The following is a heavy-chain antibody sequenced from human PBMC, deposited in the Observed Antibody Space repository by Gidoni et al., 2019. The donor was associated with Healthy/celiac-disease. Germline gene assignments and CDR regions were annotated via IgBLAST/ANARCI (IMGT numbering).Heavy chain of an antibody. V-gene: IGHV3-30*04. Sequence: QVQLVESGGGVVQPGRSLRLSCAASGFTFRSYAMHWVRQAPGKGLEWVAVISYDGSNKYYADSVKGRFTISRDNSKNTLYLQMNSLRAEDTAVYYCARVLTAMVSDHCLDYWGQGTLVTVSS. J-gene: IGHJ4*02. D-gene: IGHD5-18*01. CDR3: ARVLTAMVSDHCLDY. CDR2: ISYDGSNK. CDR1: GFTFRSYA.